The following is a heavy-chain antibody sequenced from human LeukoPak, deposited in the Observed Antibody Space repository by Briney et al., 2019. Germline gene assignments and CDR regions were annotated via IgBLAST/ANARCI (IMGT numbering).Heavy chain of an antibody. CDR1: GGTFSSYA. CDR2: IIPTLGTA. D-gene: IGHD4/OR15-4a*01. CDR3: ARDVLIGPSFDYGDYIPYQQ. V-gene: IGHV1-69*05. Sequence: SVKVSCKASGGTFSSYAISWVRQAPGQGLEWMGGIIPTLGTANYAQKFQGRVTITTDESTSTAYMELSSLRSEDTAVYYCARDVLIGPSFDYGDYIPYQQWGQGTLVTVSS. J-gene: IGHJ1*01.